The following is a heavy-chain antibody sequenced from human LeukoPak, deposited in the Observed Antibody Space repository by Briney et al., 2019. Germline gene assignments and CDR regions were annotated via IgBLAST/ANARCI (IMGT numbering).Heavy chain of an antibody. D-gene: IGHD3-3*01. CDR1: GYTFTSYG. J-gene: IGHJ6*03. CDR2: ISAYNGNT. Sequence: ASVKVSCKASGYTFTSYGISWVRQAPGQGLEWMGWISAYNGNTNYAQKPQGRVTMTTDTSTSTAYMELRSLRSDDTAVYYCARDGGDYDFWSGYWGGVGPDYYYYMDVWGKGTTVTVSS. V-gene: IGHV1-18*01. CDR3: ARDGGDYDFWSGYWGGVGPDYYYYMDV.